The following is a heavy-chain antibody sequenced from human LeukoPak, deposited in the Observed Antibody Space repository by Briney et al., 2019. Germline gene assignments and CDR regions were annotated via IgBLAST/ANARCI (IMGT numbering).Heavy chain of an antibody. CDR2: ISNDGNNK. V-gene: IGHV3-30*18. J-gene: IGHJ4*02. D-gene: IGHD2-8*02. Sequence: GMSLRLSCAASGFPFSTYGMHWVRQAPGKGLEWVAAISNDGNNKFYADSVEGRFTISRDNPKNTMNLQMNSLRAEDTAVYYCAKGGGVIGRSYYFDYWGQGTLVTVSS. CDR3: AKGGGVIGRSYYFDY. CDR1: GFPFSTYG.